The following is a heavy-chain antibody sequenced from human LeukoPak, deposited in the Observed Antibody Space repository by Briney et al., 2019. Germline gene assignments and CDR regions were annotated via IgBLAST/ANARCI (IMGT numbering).Heavy chain of an antibody. CDR3: ARVSTYYDFWSGRGQMDV. CDR1: RYSISSGYY. J-gene: IGHJ6*04. V-gene: IGHV4-38-2*02. CDR2: INHSGST. D-gene: IGHD3-3*01. Sequence: SETLSLTCTVSRYSISSGYYWGWIRQPPGKGLEWIGEINHSGSTNYNPSLKSRVTISVDTSKNQFSLKLSSVTAADTAVYYCARVSTYYDFWSGRGQMDVWGKGTTVTVSS.